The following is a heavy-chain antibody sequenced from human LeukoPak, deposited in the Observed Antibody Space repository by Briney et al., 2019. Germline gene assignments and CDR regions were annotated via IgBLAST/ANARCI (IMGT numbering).Heavy chain of an antibody. CDR1: GGSFSGYY. CDR3: ATRVTMGSYSSGWYWFDP. D-gene: IGHD6-19*01. Sequence: SETLSLTCAVYGGSFSGYYWSWIRQPPVKGLEWIGEINHSGSTNYNPSLKSRVTISVDTSKNQFSLKLSSVTAADTAVYYCATRVTMGSYSSGWYWFDPWGQGTLVTVSS. V-gene: IGHV4-34*01. CDR2: INHSGST. J-gene: IGHJ5*02.